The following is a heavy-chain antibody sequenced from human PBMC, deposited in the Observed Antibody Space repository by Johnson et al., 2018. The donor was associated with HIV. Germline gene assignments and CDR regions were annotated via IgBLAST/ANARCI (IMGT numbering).Heavy chain of an antibody. J-gene: IGHJ3*02. CDR2: IWYDGSNK. D-gene: IGHD1-26*01. Sequence: QVQLVESGGGVVQPGRSLRLSCAASGFTFSNYTIHWVRQAPGKGLEWVAVIWYDGSNKYYADSVKGRFTISRDNAKNSLYLQMNSLRAEDTALYYCARSLGSQPLRGAFDIWGQGTMVTVSS. V-gene: IGHV3-33*08. CDR1: GFTFSNYT. CDR3: ARSLGSQPLRGAFDI.